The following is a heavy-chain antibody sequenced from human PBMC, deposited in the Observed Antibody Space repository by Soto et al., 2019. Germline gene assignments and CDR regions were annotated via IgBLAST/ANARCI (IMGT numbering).Heavy chain of an antibody. CDR2: IYYSGTT. D-gene: IGHD3-10*01. CDR3: ARGTYYFDY. J-gene: IGHJ4*02. CDR1: GGSISSYY. V-gene: IGHV4-59*01. Sequence: QVQLQESGPGLVKPSETLSLTCTVSGGSISSYYWNWIRQPPGKGLEWIGYIYYSGTTNYTPSLKSRVTISVDTSKNQFSLKLSSVTAADTAVYYCARGTYYFDYWGQGTLVTVSS.